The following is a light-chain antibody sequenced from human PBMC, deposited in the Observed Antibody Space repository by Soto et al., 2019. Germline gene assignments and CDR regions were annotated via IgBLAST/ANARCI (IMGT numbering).Light chain of an antibody. Sequence: QSALTQPASVSGSPGQSITISCTGTSSDVGAYNYVSWYQQLPGKAPKLMIYDVSNRPSGVSNRFSGSKSGNTASLTISGLQAEDEDDYYCSSYTTSNTLGFGGGTKLTVL. CDR1: SSDVGAYNY. J-gene: IGLJ2*01. CDR3: SSYTTSNTLG. V-gene: IGLV2-14*01. CDR2: DVS.